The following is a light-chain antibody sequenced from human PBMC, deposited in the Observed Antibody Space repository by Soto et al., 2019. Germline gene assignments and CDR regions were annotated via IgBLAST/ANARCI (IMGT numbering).Light chain of an antibody. Sequence: EIVLTQSPGTLSLSPGERATLSCRASQSVSSNYLVWYQQKPGQPLRLLIYGASSRATGIPDRFSGSGSGTDFALTISRLEPEDVAVYYCQQYSGSPSTFGQGTKLEIK. J-gene: IGKJ2*01. CDR2: GAS. CDR3: QQYSGSPST. V-gene: IGKV3-20*01. CDR1: QSVSSNY.